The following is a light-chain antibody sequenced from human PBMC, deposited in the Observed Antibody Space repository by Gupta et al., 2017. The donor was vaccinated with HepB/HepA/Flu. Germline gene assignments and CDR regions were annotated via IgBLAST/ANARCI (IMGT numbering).Light chain of an antibody. J-gene: IGKJ3*01. CDR3: QQRSNWPLT. V-gene: IGKV3-11*01. CDR1: QSVSSY. Sequence: ELVLTQSPATLSLSPGERATLSCRASQSVSSYLAWYQQKPGQAPRLPIYDASNRATGIPARFSGSGSGTDFTLTISSLEPEDFAVYYCQQRSNWPLTFGPGTKVDIK. CDR2: DAS.